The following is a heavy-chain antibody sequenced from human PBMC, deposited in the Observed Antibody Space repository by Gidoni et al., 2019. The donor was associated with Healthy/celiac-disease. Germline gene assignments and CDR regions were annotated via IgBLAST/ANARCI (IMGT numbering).Heavy chain of an antibody. J-gene: IGHJ4*02. V-gene: IGHV3-33*01. CDR1: GFTFSSYG. CDR3: ARDLYSGSYALDY. D-gene: IGHD1-26*01. Sequence: VQLVESGGGVAQPGRSLRLSCAASGFTFSSYGMHWVRQAPGKGLEWVAVIWYDGSNKYYADSVKGRFTISRDNSKNTLYLQMNSLRAEDTAVYYCARDLYSGSYALDYWGQGTLVTVSS. CDR2: IWYDGSNK.